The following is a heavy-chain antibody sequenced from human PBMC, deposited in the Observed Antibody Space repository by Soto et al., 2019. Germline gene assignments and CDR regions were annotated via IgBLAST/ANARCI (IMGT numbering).Heavy chain of an antibody. CDR2: IYPGDSDT. V-gene: IGHV5-51*01. D-gene: IGHD1-26*01. J-gene: IGHJ6*02. Sequence: GESLKISCKGSGYSFTSYWIGWVRQMPGKGLEWMGIIYPGDSDTRYSPSFQGQVTISADKSISTAYLQWSSLKASDTAMYYCARLSWSYNYYYYGMDVWGQGTTVTVSS. CDR3: ARLSWSYNYYYYGMDV. CDR1: GYSFTSYW.